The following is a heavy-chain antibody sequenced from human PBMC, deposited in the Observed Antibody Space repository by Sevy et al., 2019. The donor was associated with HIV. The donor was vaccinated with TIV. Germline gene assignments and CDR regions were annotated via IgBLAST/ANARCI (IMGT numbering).Heavy chain of an antibody. Sequence: ASVKVSCKASGYYFTGYYVHWVRQAPGQGLEWMGWINPNGGGTNIGQKFHGRVTMSRDTSITTADMELTRLRSNDTGVYFCARSVYGSGTYLNDYWGQGTLVTVSS. V-gene: IGHV1-2*02. CDR1: GYYFTGYY. CDR2: INPNGGGT. D-gene: IGHD3-10*01. CDR3: ARSVYGSGTYLNDY. J-gene: IGHJ4*02.